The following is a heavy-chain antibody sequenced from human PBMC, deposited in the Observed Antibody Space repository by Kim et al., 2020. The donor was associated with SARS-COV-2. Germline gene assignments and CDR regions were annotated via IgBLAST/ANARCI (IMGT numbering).Heavy chain of an antibody. D-gene: IGHD3-22*01. V-gene: IGHV4-59*09. CDR3: ASGWVVIDY. J-gene: IGHJ4*02. CDR2: SP. Sequence: SPTYNPSLKSRVTISVDTSKNQFSLKLSSVTAADTAVYYCASGWVVIDYWGQGTLVTVSS.